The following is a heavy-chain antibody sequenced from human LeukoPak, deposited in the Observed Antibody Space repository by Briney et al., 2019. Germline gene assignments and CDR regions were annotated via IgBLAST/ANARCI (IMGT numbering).Heavy chain of an antibody. CDR1: GGTFSSYA. V-gene: IGHV1-69*04. CDR3: ALFDYYDSSGYYYPFGAFDI. CDR2: IIPILGIA. Sequence: SVKVSCKASGGTFSSYAISGVRQAPGQGLEWMGRIIPILGIANYAQKFQGRVTITADKSTSTAYMELSSLRSEDTAVYYCALFDYYDSSGYYYPFGAFDIWGQGTMVTVSS. J-gene: IGHJ3*02. D-gene: IGHD3-22*01.